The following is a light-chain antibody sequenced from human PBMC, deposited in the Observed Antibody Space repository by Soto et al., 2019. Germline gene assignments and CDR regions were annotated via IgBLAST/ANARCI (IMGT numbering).Light chain of an antibody. CDR3: PTWGTGLAV. V-gene: IGLV4-69*01. Sequence: QPVLTQSPSASASLGASVKLTCTLSSGHSSYAIACHKQQPEKGTRYLMKLNSDGSHSKSDEIPDRFSGSSSGAERYLTISSLHSEDEADYYCPTWGTGLAVFGGGTQLTVL. J-gene: IGLJ7*01. CDR1: SGHSSYA. CDR2: LNSDGSH.